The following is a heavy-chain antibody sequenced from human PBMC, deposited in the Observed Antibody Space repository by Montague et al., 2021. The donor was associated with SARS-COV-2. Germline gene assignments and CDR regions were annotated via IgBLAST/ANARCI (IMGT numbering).Heavy chain of an antibody. CDR1: GESFSRYY. CDR2: ISQSGNT. J-gene: IGHJ6*03. V-gene: IGHV4-34*01. D-gene: IGHD2-2*02. CDR3: ARLGDGIVPSPILGLGPYYSFSYSDV. Sequence: SQTLSLTCAVFGESFSRYYWSWIRQPPGKGLEWIGEISQSGNTKYNPSLQSRVSISLDTSRNQFSLKVSSVTAAATAIYYCARLGDGIVPSPILGLGPYYSFSYSDVWGKGTTVTVSS.